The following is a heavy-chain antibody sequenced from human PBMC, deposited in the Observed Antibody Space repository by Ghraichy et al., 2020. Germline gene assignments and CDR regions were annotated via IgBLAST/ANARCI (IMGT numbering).Heavy chain of an antibody. J-gene: IGHJ4*02. CDR1: GFTFSSHG. V-gene: IGHV3-48*02. CDR3: VRAPLISTKYYFDY. Sequence: GGSLRLSCAASGFTFSSHGMNWVRQAPGKGLEWVSHLSSSSSITYYADSVKGRFTISRDNANNSLYLQMNSLRDEDTAVYYCVRAPLISTKYYFDYWGQGTLVTVSS. CDR2: LSSSSSIT. D-gene: IGHD2-8*01.